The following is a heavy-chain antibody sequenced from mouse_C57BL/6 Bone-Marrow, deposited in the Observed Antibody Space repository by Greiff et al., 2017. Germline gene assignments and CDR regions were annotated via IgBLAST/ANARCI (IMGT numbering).Heavy chain of an antibody. CDR1: GYTFTEYT. J-gene: IGHJ3*01. V-gene: IGHV1-62-2*01. Sequence: QVQLQQPGAELVKPGASVKLSCKASGYTFTEYTIHWVKQRPGQGLEWIGWFYPGSGSIKYNEKLKDKATLTVAKSSSTVYIELSSLTSEDAEVYFCARHEDRKNYGNYQAWFAYWGQGTLVTVSA. CDR2: FYPGSGSI. D-gene: IGHD2-1*01. CDR3: ARHEDRKNYGNYQAWFAY.